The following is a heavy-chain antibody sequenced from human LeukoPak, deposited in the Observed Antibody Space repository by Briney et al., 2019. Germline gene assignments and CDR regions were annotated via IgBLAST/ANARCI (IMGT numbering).Heavy chain of an antibody. V-gene: IGHV3-23*01. Sequence: GGSLRLSCAASGFTFSSYAMSWVRQAPGKGLEWVSAISGSGGNTYYADSVKGRFTISRDNSKNTLYLQMNSLRAEDTAVYYCAKDTIFGVLPDYWGQGTLVTASS. J-gene: IGHJ4*02. CDR1: GFTFSSYA. CDR2: ISGSGGNT. CDR3: AKDTIFGVLPDY. D-gene: IGHD3-3*01.